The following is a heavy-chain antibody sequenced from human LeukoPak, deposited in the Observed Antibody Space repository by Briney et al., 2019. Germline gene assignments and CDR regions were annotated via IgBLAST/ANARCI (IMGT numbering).Heavy chain of an antibody. CDR3: VRGVAVTDEYYFDY. V-gene: IGHV1-18*01. CDR1: GYTFAAYG. Sequence: ASVKVSCKASGYTFAAYGISWVRQAPAQGLERMGWISTYNGNTYYAHKFQGRVTLTTDTSTSTAYTELRSLRSDDTAVYYCVRGVAVTDEYYFDYWGQGTLVTVSS. J-gene: IGHJ4*02. CDR2: ISTYNGNT. D-gene: IGHD2-21*02.